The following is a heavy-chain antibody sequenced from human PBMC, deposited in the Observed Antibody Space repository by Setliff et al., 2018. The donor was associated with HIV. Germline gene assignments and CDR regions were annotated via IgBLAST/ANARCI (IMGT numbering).Heavy chain of an antibody. CDR1: ELTFSNYA. J-gene: IGHJ1*01. CDR3: AQAQTSVSGSYYQYLQH. V-gene: IGHV3-23*01. D-gene: IGHD3-10*01. CDR2: LSGSGGST. Sequence: RLSCAASELTFSNYAMTWVRQAPGKGLEWVSSLSGSGGSTYYADSVKGRFTTSRDNSKNTLYLRMNSLRAEDTAVYYCAQAQTSVSGSYYQYLQHWGQGTLVTVSS.